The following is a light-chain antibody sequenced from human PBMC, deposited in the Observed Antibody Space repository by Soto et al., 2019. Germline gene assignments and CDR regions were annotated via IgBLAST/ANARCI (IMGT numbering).Light chain of an antibody. V-gene: IGLV2-8*01. CDR2: EVS. J-gene: IGLJ2*01. Sequence: QSALTQPPSASGSSGQSVTISCTGTSSDVGGYNYVSWYQQHPGKAPKLMIYEVSKRPSGVPDRFSGSKSGNTASLTVSGLQAEDEADYYCSSYAGSNKVLFGGGTKLTVL. CDR1: SSDVGGYNY. CDR3: SSYAGSNKVL.